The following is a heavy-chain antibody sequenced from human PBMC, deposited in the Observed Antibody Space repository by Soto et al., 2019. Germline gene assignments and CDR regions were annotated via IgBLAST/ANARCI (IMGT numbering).Heavy chain of an antibody. CDR1: GYTFTSYA. J-gene: IGHJ5*02. CDR2: INAGNGNT. CDR3: ARGXRGGDADWFDP. D-gene: IGHD2-21*02. V-gene: IGHV1-3*01. Sequence: QVQLVQSGAEVKKPGASVKVSCKASGYTFTSYAMHWVRQAPGQRLEWMGWINAGNGNTKYSQKFQGRVTITRDTXXXXXXXXXXXXXXXXXXXXXXARGXRGGDADWFDPWGQGTLVTVSS.